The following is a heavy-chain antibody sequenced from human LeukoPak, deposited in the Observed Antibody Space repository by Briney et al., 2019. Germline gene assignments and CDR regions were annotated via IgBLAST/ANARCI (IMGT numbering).Heavy chain of an antibody. CDR1: GYTFTGYY. V-gene: IGHV1-2*02. CDR3: AKTYYDILTGYNIRDAFDI. J-gene: IGHJ3*02. CDR2: INPNSGGT. Sequence: ASVKVSCKASGYTFTGYYIHWVRQAPGQGLEWMGWINPNSGGTNYAQKFQGRVTTTRDTSIRTAYMEVSRLRSDDTAVYFCAKTYYDILTGYNIRDAFDIWGQGTMVTVSS. D-gene: IGHD3-9*01.